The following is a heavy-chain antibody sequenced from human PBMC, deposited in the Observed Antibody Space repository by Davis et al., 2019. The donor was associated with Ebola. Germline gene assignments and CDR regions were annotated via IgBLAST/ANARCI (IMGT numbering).Heavy chain of an antibody. CDR3: ARSWPGYHGMDV. CDR2: INFGGSAT. D-gene: IGHD5-12*01. CDR1: GFSFSRTD. J-gene: IGHJ6*02. V-gene: IGHV3-23*01. Sequence: PGGSLRLSCAASGFSFSRTDMNWFRQAPGGGPEWVSNINFGGSATYYADSVKGRFTISRDSSKNTLFLQMNSLRAEDTAVYYCARSWPGYHGMDVWGQGTTVTVSS.